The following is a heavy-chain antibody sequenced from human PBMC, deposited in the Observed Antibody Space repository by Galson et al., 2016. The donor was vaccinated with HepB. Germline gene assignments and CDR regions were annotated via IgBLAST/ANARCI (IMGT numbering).Heavy chain of an antibody. CDR2: IGGSGGGT. Sequence: SLRLSCAASGLTFSIYAMSWVRQAPGKGLEWVSGIGGSGGGTYYADSVKGRFTISRDDSKNTLYLQMNSLGAEDTALYYCAKDKWRSYHDYWGQGTLVTVSS. V-gene: IGHV3-23*01. D-gene: IGHD1-26*01. CDR1: GLTFSIYA. CDR3: AKDKWRSYHDY. J-gene: IGHJ4*02.